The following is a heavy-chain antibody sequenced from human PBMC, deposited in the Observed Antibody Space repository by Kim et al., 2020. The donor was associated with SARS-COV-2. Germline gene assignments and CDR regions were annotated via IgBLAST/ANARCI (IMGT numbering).Heavy chain of an antibody. J-gene: IGHJ3*02. V-gene: IGHV4-34*01. D-gene: IGHD3-16*01. Sequence: SETLSLTCAVYGGSFSGYYWSWIRQPPGKGLEWIGEINHSGSTNYNPSLKSRVTISVDTSKNQFSLKLSSVTAADTAVYYCARGKPRWAFDNWGQGTMVT. CDR1: GGSFSGYY. CDR2: INHSGST. CDR3: ARGKPRWAFDN.